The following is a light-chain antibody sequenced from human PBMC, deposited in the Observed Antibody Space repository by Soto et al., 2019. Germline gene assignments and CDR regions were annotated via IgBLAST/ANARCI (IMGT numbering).Light chain of an antibody. Sequence: DVQMNQSPSSXSASVGDRVTITCRASQSISSYLNWYQQKPGKAPKLLIYAASSLQSGVPSRFSGSGSGTDFTLTISSLQPEDFATYHCQQRYSTPYTFGQGTKVDIK. CDR2: AAS. CDR1: QSISSY. CDR3: QQRYSTPYT. J-gene: IGKJ2*01. V-gene: IGKV1-39*01.